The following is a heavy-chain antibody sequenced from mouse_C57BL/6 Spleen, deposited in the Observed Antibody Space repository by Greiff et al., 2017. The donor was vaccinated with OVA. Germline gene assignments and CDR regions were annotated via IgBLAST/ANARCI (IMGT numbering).Heavy chain of an antibody. J-gene: IGHJ2*01. D-gene: IGHD1-1*01. CDR3: ARNYGKIFDY. CDR2: ISNGGGST. V-gene: IGHV5-12*01. CDR1: GFTFSDYY. Sequence: EVKLMESGGGLVQPGGSLKLSCAASGFTFSDYYMYWVRQTPEKRLEWVAYISNGGGSTYYPDTVKGRFTISRDNAKNTLYLQMSRLKSEDTAMYYCARNYGKIFDYWGQGTTLTVSS.